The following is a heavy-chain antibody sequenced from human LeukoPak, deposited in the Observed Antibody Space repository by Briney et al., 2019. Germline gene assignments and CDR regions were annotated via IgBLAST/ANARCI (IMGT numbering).Heavy chain of an antibody. J-gene: IGHJ6*04. Sequence: GGSLRLSCAASGSTFRSYEMNWLRQAAGKGLKWVSYISISGSTIYYADSVKGRFTISRDNAKSSLYLQMNSLRAEDTAVYYCAREYTAWDVWGKGTTVTVSS. CDR1: GSTFRSYE. V-gene: IGHV3-48*03. D-gene: IGHD1-14*01. CDR3: AREYTAWDV. CDR2: ISISGSTI.